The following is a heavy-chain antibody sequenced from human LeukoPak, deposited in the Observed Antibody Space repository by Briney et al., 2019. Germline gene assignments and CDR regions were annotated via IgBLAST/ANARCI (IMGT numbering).Heavy chain of an antibody. J-gene: IGHJ4*01. CDR1: GFTVSSNY. V-gene: IGHV3-53*04. CDR3: AMGVGTTTGLDY. CDR2: IYSGGST. D-gene: IGHD1-26*01. Sequence: GGSLRLSCAASGFTVSSNYMSWVRQAPGKGLEWVSIIYSGGSTHYADSVKGRFTISRHNPKNTLFLQMNSLRAEDTAVYYCAMGVGTTTGLDYWGQGTLVTVSS.